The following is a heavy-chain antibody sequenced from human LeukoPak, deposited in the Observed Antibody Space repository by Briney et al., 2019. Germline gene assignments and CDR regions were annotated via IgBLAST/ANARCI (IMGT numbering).Heavy chain of an antibody. D-gene: IGHD5-18*01. CDR1: GGTFSSYA. J-gene: IGHJ4*02. V-gene: IGHV1-69*05. CDR2: IIPIFGTA. CDR3: ARGSYGYELYFDY. Sequence: SVKVSCKASGGTFSSYAISWVRQAPGQGLEWMGRIIPIFGTANYAQKFQGRVTITTDESTSTAYMELSSLRSEDTAVYYCARGSYGYELYFDYWRQGTLVTVSS.